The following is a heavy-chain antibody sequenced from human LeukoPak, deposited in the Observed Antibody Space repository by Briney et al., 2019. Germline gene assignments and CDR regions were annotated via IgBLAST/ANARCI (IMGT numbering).Heavy chain of an antibody. Sequence: PGGSLRLSCEASGFTFSSYEMNWVRQAPGKGLEWVSYISSSGSTIYYADSVKGRFTISRDNAKNSMYLQMNSLRAEDTAVYYCARDGYSPIHYYMDVWGKGTTVTISS. CDR1: GFTFSSYE. D-gene: IGHD1-1*01. J-gene: IGHJ6*03. CDR2: ISSSGSTI. CDR3: ARDGYSPIHYYMDV. V-gene: IGHV3-48*03.